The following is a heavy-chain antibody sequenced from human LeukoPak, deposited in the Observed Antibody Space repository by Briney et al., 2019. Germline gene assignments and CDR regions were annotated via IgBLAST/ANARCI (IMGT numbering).Heavy chain of an antibody. V-gene: IGHV1-46*01. D-gene: IGHD3-3*01. J-gene: IGHJ6*03. Sequence: ASVKVSCKTSGYTFTAYSMHWGRQAPGQGLEWMGIINPSAGGTSYAQKFQGRVSMTRDMSTSTFYMELISLRSEDTAIYYCAKVMDYAFWCGYYNSYYYIYMDVWGKGTTVTVSS. CDR3: AKVMDYAFWCGYYNSYYYIYMDV. CDR2: INPSAGGT. CDR1: GYTFTAYS.